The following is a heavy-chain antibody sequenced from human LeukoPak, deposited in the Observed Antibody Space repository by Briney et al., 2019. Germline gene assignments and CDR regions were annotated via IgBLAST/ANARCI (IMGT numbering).Heavy chain of an antibody. CDR2: ITTSDGNT. Sequence: GGSLRLSCAASGFTFSSYTMSWVRQAPGKGLEWVSTITTSDGNTYYADSVKGRYTVSRDNSKNTLYLQMNSLRAEDTAVYYCAKDGGLWVSAHWGDSWGRGTLVTVSS. V-gene: IGHV3-23*01. CDR3: AKDGGLWVSAHWGDS. D-gene: IGHD7-27*01. J-gene: IGHJ4*02. CDR1: GFTFSSYT.